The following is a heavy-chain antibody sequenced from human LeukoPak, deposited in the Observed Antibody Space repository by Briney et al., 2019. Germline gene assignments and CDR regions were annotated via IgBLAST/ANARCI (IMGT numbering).Heavy chain of an antibody. Sequence: GGSLRLSCAASGFTFSSYGMHWVRQAPGKGPEWVTFIWYDGSNIYYADSVRGRFTISRDNSKNTLYLQMNSLRAEDTAVYSCARVRDNWNYGGNWFDPWGQGTLVTVSS. CDR2: IWYDGSNI. CDR1: GFTFSSYG. V-gene: IGHV3-33*01. CDR3: ARVRDNWNYGGNWFDP. J-gene: IGHJ5*02. D-gene: IGHD1-7*01.